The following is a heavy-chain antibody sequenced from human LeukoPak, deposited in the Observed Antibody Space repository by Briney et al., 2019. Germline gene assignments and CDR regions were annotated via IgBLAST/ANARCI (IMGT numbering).Heavy chain of an antibody. V-gene: IGHV4-39*01. J-gene: IGHJ5*02. CDR2: VYNNGNA. CDR3: ARLSQISGAMYALDP. Sequence: SETLSLTCTVSGGSIISSGFYWGWIRQPPGKGLEWIGSVYNNGNAYYSPSHKSRVNISVDTSKNQFSLKVDSVTAADTAIFYCARLSQISGAMYALDPWGQGILVTVSS. D-gene: IGHD6-25*01. CDR1: GGSIISSGFY.